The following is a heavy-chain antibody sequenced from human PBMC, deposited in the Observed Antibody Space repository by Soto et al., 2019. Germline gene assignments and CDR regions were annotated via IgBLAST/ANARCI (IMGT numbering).Heavy chain of an antibody. CDR3: ARVGKEQQLYYYYGMDV. J-gene: IGHJ6*02. CDR1: GFTFSSYA. Sequence: GGSLRLSCAASGFTFSSYAMHWVRQAPGKGLEWVAVISYDGSNKYYADSVKGRFTISRDNSKNTLYLQMNSLRAEDTAVYYCARVGKEQQLYYYYGMDVWRQRTTVTVSS. D-gene: IGHD6-13*01. CDR2: ISYDGSNK. V-gene: IGHV3-30-3*01.